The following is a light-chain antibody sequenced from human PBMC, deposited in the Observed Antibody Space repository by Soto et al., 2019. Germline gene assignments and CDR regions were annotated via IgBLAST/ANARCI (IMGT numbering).Light chain of an antibody. CDR3: QKYDNSPWT. V-gene: IGKV3-20*01. CDR1: QSVSSSF. J-gene: IGKJ1*01. CDR2: AAS. Sequence: EIVLTQSPGTLSSSPGERATLSCRASQSVSSSFLAWYQQKPGKAPRLLIYAASSRATGIPDRFSGSGSGTDFTLTISSLEPEDVAVYYCQKYDNSPWTFGQGTKVEIK.